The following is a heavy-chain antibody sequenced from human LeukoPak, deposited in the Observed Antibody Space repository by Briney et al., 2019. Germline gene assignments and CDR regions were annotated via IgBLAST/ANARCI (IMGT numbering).Heavy chain of an antibody. J-gene: IGHJ6*03. Sequence: GGSLRLSCAASGFTFSDYYMSWIRQAPGKGLEWVSYISSSGSTIYYADSVKGRFTISRDNAKNSPYLQMNSLRAEDTAVYYCARQKLHYGSGSKGNYYYYMDVWGKGTTVTISS. CDR1: GFTFSDYY. CDR2: ISSSGSTI. D-gene: IGHD3-10*01. V-gene: IGHV3-11*01. CDR3: ARQKLHYGSGSKGNYYYYMDV.